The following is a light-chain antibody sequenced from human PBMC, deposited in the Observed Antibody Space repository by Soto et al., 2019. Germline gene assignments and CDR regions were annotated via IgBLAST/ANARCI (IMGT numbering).Light chain of an antibody. J-gene: IGKJ4*01. CDR1: QGISSY. CDR2: AAS. Sequence: IQLTQSPSSLSASAGDRVTITCRASQGISSYLAWYQQKPGKAPKLLIYAASTLQSGVPSRFSGSGSGRDFTLTISRLQPEDFATYHCQHLNSYPLTFGGGTKVDIK. CDR3: QHLNSYPLT. V-gene: IGKV1-9*01.